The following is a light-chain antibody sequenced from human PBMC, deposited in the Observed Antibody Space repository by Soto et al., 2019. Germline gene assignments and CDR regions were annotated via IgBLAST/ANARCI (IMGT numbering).Light chain of an antibody. Sequence: QSALTQPASVSGSPGQSITISCTGTSSDVGGYNYVSWYQHHPGKAPKLTIYDVTNRPSGVSNPFSGSTSGNTASLTISGLQPEDEADYYCSSYTTSDTRQIVFGTGTKLTVL. CDR3: SSYTTSDTRQIV. CDR2: DVT. CDR1: SSDVGGYNY. J-gene: IGLJ1*01. V-gene: IGLV2-14*03.